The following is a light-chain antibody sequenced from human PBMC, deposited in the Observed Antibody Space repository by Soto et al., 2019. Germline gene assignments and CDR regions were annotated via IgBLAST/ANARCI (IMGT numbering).Light chain of an antibody. V-gene: IGKV1-39*01. CDR2: LAS. CDR3: LESSSALT. CDR1: QSISRY. J-gene: IGKJ5*01. Sequence: DIQMTHSPSSLSASVLYRVTITFRASQSISRYLSWYQQKPGKAPKLLIYLASSLQSGVPSRFSGSGSGTDFTLTISSLQPEDLATYYCLESSSALTFGQGTRLEIK.